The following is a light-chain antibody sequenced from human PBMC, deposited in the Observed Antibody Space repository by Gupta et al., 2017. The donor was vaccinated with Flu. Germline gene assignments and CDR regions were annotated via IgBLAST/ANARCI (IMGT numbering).Light chain of an antibody. CDR1: SSNIGNNY. Sequence: QSVLTQPPSVSAAPGQKVTISCSGRSSNIGNNYVSWYQQPPGTAPKLLIYENNKRPSGIPDRFSGSKSGTSATLGITGLQTGDEADYYCGTWDSSLSAVVFGGGTKLTVL. CDR3: GTWDSSLSAVV. V-gene: IGLV1-51*02. J-gene: IGLJ2*01. CDR2: ENN.